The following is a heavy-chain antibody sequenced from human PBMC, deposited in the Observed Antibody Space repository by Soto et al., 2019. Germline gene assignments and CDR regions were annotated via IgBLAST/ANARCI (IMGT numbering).Heavy chain of an antibody. CDR3: AGRERGYYYDSSGYYSDAFDI. V-gene: IGHV4-39*01. CDR1: GGSISSSSYY. Sequence: QLQLQESGPGLVKPSETLSLTCTVSGGSISSSSYYWGWIRQPPGKGLEWIGSIYYSGSTYYNLSLKSRVTIYGDTSKNQFSLKLSSVTAADTAVYYCAGRERGYYYDSSGYYSDAFDIWGQGTMVTVSS. CDR2: IYYSGST. J-gene: IGHJ3*02. D-gene: IGHD3-22*01.